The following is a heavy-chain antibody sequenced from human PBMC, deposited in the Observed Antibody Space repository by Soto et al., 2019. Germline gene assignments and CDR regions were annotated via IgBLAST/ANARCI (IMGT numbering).Heavy chain of an antibody. CDR3: TRDKGGRRGYSGFDAFDY. Sequence: QVQLVQSGAEVKKPGSSVKVSCKASGGPISNFAINWVRQAPGQGLEWMGGIIPIAARTNYAERFQGRVTMTADESTITFYMELSSLGYDDTAVFYCTRDKGGRRGYSGFDAFDYWGQGALVTVSS. CDR1: GGPISNFA. J-gene: IGHJ4*02. D-gene: IGHD5-12*01. CDR2: IIPIAART. V-gene: IGHV1-69*01.